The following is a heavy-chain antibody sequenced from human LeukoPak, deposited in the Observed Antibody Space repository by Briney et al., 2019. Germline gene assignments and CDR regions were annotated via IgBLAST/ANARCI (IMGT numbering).Heavy chain of an antibody. CDR1: GGSISSSSYY. Sequence: PSETLSLICTVSGGSISSSSYYWGWIRQPPGKGLEWIGSIYYSGSTYYNPSLKSRVTISVDTSKNQFSLKLSSMTAADTAVYYCARHPVDEWELLLFDYWGQGTLVTVSS. D-gene: IGHD1-26*01. CDR3: ARHPVDEWELLLFDY. V-gene: IGHV4-39*01. CDR2: IYYSGST. J-gene: IGHJ4*02.